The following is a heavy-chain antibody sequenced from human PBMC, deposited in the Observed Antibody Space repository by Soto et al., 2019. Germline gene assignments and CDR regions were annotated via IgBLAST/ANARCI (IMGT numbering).Heavy chain of an antibody. CDR1: GYTFTSYG. CDR3: ARGGDVNYYHGMDV. Sequence: QVQLVQSGGEVKKPGASVKLSCTASGYTFTSYGISWVRQAPGRGLEWMGWISAYNGKTNYAQNVQGRVTMTPDTSARTAYMDLKSLRSDDTAVYYCARGGDVNYYHGMDVWGQGTTVTVSS. D-gene: IGHD5-12*01. CDR2: ISAYNGKT. V-gene: IGHV1-18*01. J-gene: IGHJ6*02.